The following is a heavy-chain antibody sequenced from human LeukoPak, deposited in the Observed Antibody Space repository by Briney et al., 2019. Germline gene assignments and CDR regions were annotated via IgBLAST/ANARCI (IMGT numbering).Heavy chain of an antibody. CDR1: GYSFTSYW. CDR3: ARRNYGELSPFVDY. Sequence: GESLKISCQGSGYSFTSYWIGWVRQLPGKGLEWMGIIYPGDSDTRYSPSFQGQVTISADKSINTAYLQWSSLKASDTAMYYCARRNYGELSPFVDYWGQGTLVTVSS. V-gene: IGHV5-51*01. D-gene: IGHD3-16*02. CDR2: IYPGDSDT. J-gene: IGHJ4*02.